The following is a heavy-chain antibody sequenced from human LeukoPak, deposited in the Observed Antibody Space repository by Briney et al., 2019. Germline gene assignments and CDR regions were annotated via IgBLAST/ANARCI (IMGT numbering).Heavy chain of an antibody. CDR3: ARLLGPVSFSDV. Sequence: PSETLSLTCIVSGYSITSGYHWGWIRQTPGKALEWIGTMYHSGNINYNPCLKSRVTVSVDTSKNQFSLKLDSVTAADTAVFYCARLLGPVSFSDVWGQGILVTVSS. D-gene: IGHD5/OR15-5a*01. J-gene: IGHJ4*02. CDR1: GYSITSGYH. V-gene: IGHV4-38-2*02. CDR2: MYHSGNI.